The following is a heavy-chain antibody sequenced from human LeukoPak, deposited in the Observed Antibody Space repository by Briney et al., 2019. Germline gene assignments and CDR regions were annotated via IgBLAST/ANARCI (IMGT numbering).Heavy chain of an antibody. J-gene: IGHJ4*02. V-gene: IGHV1-18*01. CDR3: ARDRPVEMATSDFDY. CDR1: GYTFTSYG. D-gene: IGHD5-24*01. Sequence: ASVMVSCKASGYTFTSYGISWVRQAPGQGLEWMGWISAYNGNTNYAQKLQGRVTMTTDTSTSTAYMELRSLRSDDTAVYYCARDRPVEMATSDFDYWGQGTLVTVSS. CDR2: ISAYNGNT.